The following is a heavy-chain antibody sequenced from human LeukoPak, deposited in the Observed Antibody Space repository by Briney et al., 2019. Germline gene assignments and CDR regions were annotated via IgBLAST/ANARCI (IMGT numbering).Heavy chain of an antibody. D-gene: IGHD3-9*01. J-gene: IGHJ6*02. CDR1: GGSFSGYY. Sequence: SETLSLTCAVYGGSFSGYYWSWIRQPPGKGLEWIGEINHSGSTNYNPSLKSRVTISVDTSKNQFSLKLSSVTAADTAVYYCARGNGTSLRYFDWLNNRKYYYYGMDVWGQGTTATVSS. V-gene: IGHV4-34*01. CDR3: ARGNGTSLRYFDWLNNRKYYYYGMDV. CDR2: INHSGST.